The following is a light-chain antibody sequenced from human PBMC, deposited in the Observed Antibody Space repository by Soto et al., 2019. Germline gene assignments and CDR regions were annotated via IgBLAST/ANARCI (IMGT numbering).Light chain of an antibody. V-gene: IGKV4-1*01. Sequence: DIVMTPSPDSLAVSLGERATFNCTSSQNLLSSSNNRNYLAWYQQKPGQPPKLLIYWASTRESGVPDRFSGSGSGTDFTLTISSLQAEDVALFYCQQYYATPLTFGGGTKVDIK. J-gene: IGKJ4*01. CDR3: QQYYATPLT. CDR2: WAS. CDR1: QNLLSSSNNRNY.